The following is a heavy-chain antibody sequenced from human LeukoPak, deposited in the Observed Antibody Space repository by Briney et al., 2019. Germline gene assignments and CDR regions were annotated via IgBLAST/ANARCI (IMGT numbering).Heavy chain of an antibody. Sequence: GGSLRLSCAASGYTFSSYGMSWVRQAPGKGLEWVSAISGSGGSTYYADSVKGRFTISRDNSKNTLYLQMNSLRAEDTAVYYCARVPAASGYYYYYMDVWGKGTTVTISS. D-gene: IGHD2-2*01. CDR1: GYTFSSYG. J-gene: IGHJ6*03. CDR3: ARVPAASGYYYYYMDV. V-gene: IGHV3-23*01. CDR2: ISGSGGST.